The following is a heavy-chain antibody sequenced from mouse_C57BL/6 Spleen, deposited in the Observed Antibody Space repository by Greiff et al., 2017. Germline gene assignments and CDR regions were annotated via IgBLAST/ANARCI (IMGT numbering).Heavy chain of an antibody. D-gene: IGHD2-3*01. CDR2: IDPSDSYT. CDR1: GYTFTSYW. J-gene: IGHJ2*01. Sequence: QVQLQQPGAELVMPGASVKLSCKASGYTFTSYWMHWVKQRTGQGLEWIGEIDPSDSYTNSNQKFKGKSTLTVDKSSSTAYMQLSSLTSEDSAVYYCARSGDGYRFFDYWGQGTTLTVSS. CDR3: ARSGDGYRFFDY. V-gene: IGHV1-69*01.